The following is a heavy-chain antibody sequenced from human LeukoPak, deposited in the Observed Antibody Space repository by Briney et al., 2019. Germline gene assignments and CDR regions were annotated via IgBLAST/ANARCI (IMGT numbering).Heavy chain of an antibody. D-gene: IGHD3-3*01. CDR3: ARGAEFYDFWSGYPGIDY. CDR2: INHSGST. Sequence: PSETLSLTCVVYGGSFSDYFWSWIRQSPGKGLEWIGEINHSGSTNYNPSLKRRVTISVDRSKNQFSLKLSSVTAADTAVYYCARGAEFYDFWSGYPGIDYWGQGTLVTVSS. CDR1: GGSFSDYF. V-gene: IGHV4-34*01. J-gene: IGHJ4*02.